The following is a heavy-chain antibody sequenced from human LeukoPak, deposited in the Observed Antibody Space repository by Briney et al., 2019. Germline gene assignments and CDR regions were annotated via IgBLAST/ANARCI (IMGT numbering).Heavy chain of an antibody. J-gene: IGHJ3*02. Sequence: PGGSLRLSCAASGFTVSSNYMDWVRQAPGKGLEWVSLIYTDGRTYYADSVKGRFTISRDISKNSLYLQMNSLRTEDTAVYYCARDRGSGSWSGAFHMWGQGTMVTVSS. CDR1: GFTVSSNY. D-gene: IGHD6-13*01. V-gene: IGHV3-66*01. CDR3: ARDRGSGSWSGAFHM. CDR2: IYTDGRT.